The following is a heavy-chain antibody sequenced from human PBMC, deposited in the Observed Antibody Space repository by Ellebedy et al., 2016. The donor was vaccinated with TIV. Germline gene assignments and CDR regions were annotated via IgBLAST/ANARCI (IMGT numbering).Heavy chain of an antibody. J-gene: IGHJ5*02. CDR2: VNQRRTT. V-gene: IGHV4-59*08. CDR1: RGSFNNDH. CDR3: ARMRGVAGPRWFDP. D-gene: IGHD6-19*01. Sequence: MPSETLSLTCLVSRGSFNNDHWSWIRQSPGKGLEWIGYVNQRRTTKYNSSLRSRVTISIDTSKNQFSLTVTSVTAADTAVYFCARMRGVAGPRWFDPWGPGTQVIVSS.